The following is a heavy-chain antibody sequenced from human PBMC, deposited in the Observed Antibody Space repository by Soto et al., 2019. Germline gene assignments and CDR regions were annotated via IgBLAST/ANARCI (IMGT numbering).Heavy chain of an antibody. J-gene: IGHJ4*02. CDR3: VRDLDGSGSYYTDY. CDR1: GYTFSIYG. V-gene: IGHV1-18*01. Sequence: QIPLGQSGAEVKKPGASVKVSCKASGYTFSIYGINWVRQAPGQGLEWMGWTRPNNGNTQYAQNLQGRVTMTTDTSASTAYMELRSLRPDDTAVYYCVRDLDGSGSYYTDYWGQGTLVTVSS. CDR2: TRPNNGNT. D-gene: IGHD3-10*01.